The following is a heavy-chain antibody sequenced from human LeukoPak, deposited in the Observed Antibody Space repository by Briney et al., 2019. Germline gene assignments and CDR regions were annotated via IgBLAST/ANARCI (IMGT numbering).Heavy chain of an antibody. CDR3: AKPSRYCSSTSCYPNYFDY. J-gene: IGHJ4*02. CDR2: ISGSGGST. Sequence: GGSLRLSCAASGFTFSNYGMSWVRQAPGKGLEWVSAISGSGGSTYYADSVKGRFTISRDNSKNTLYLQMNSLRAEDTAVYYCAKPSRYCSSTSCYPNYFDYWGQGTLVTVSS. D-gene: IGHD2-2*01. CDR1: GFTFSNYG. V-gene: IGHV3-23*01.